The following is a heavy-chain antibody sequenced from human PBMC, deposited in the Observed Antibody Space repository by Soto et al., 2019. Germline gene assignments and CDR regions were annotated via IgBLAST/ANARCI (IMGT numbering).Heavy chain of an antibody. CDR2: IYYSGST. CDR3: ARAGGSYDSGRYFDY. CDR1: GGSVSSGSYY. V-gene: IGHV4-61*03. J-gene: IGHJ4*02. D-gene: IGHD3-22*01. Sequence: QVQLQESGPGLVKPSETLSLTCTVSGGSVSSGSYYWSWIRQPPGKGLEWIGYIYYSGSTNYNPSLTGRLTISVDTPKNHYSLKLSSVTAADTAVYYCARAGGSYDSGRYFDYWGQGTLVTVSS.